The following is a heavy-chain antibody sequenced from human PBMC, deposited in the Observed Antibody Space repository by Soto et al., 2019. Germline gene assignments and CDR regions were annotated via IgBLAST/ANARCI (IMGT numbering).Heavy chain of an antibody. V-gene: IGHV4-34*01. D-gene: IGHD6-6*01. CDR3: ARGPSSSDY. CDR1: GGSFSGYY. J-gene: IGHJ4*02. CDR2: INHSGST. Sequence: SETLSLTCAVYGGSFSGYYWSWIRQPPGKGLEWIGEINHSGSTNYNPSLKSRVTISVDTSKNQFSLKLSSVTAADTAVYYCARGPSSSDYWGQGTLVTISS.